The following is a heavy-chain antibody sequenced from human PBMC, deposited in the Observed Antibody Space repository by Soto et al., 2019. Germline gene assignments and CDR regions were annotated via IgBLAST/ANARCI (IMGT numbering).Heavy chain of an antibody. Sequence: PSETLSLTCTVSGGSISSSNYYWGWIRQPPGKGLEWIGSIYYSGSTYYNPSLKSRVTISVDTSKNLFSLKLSSVTAADTAVYYCARLGGFYQSLDSWGQGTLVTVS. D-gene: IGHD3-22*01. CDR1: GGSISSSNYY. CDR2: IYYSGST. CDR3: ARLGGFYQSLDS. J-gene: IGHJ5*01. V-gene: IGHV4-39*01.